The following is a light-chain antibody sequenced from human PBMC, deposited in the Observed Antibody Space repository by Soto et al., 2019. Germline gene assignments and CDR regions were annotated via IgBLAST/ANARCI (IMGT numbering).Light chain of an antibody. CDR3: QQCNNWPPIT. CDR2: DVS. Sequence: EIVLTQSPATLSLSPGERATLSCRASQSVVKCLAWYQQKPGQAPRLLIYDVSSRAPGIPARFSGSGSGTDFTLTISSLEPEDFGVYYCQQCNNWPPITFGQGTRLVIK. V-gene: IGKV3-11*01. J-gene: IGKJ5*01. CDR1: QSVVKC.